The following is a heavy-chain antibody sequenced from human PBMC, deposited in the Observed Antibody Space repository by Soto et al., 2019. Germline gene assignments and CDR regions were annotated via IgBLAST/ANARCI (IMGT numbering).Heavy chain of an antibody. V-gene: IGHV3-21*01. CDR1: GFTFRSFT. CDR3: ARSREPGVHYGLDV. Sequence: PGGSLRLSCAASGFTFRSFTMNWVRQAPGKGLEWVATISSNSAYIYYTDAVRGRFTISRDNAKRSLFLQLDRLRDDDTAVYYCARSREPGVHYGLDVWGPGTTVTVSS. CDR2: ISSNSAYI. D-gene: IGHD1-26*01. J-gene: IGHJ6*02.